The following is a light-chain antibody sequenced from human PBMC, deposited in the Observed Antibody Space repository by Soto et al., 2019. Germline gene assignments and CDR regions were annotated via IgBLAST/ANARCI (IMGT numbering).Light chain of an antibody. Sequence: EIVMTQSPSTLSVSPGDRATLSCRASQNINRNLAWYQQKPGLAPRLLVFDASTRATGIPARFRGSGSGTEFSLTISALQSEHSALYYCHQYNDWPSGTFGQGTKVEI. CDR2: DAS. V-gene: IGKV3-15*01. J-gene: IGKJ1*01. CDR1: QNINRN. CDR3: HQYNDWPSGT.